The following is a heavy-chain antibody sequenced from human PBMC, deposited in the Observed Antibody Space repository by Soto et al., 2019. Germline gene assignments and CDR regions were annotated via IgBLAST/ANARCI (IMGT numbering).Heavy chain of an antibody. CDR1: GVSISSYY. CDR3: ARDSRSIFGVVIPSPPDY. CDR2: IYTSGGT. J-gene: IGHJ4*02. Sequence: QVQLQESGPGLVKPSETLSLTCTVSGVSISSYYWSWIRQPAGKGLEWIGRIYTSGGTNYNPSLKSRVTMSVDTSKNQFSLKLSSVTAADTAVYYCARDSRSIFGVVIPSPPDYWGQGTLVTVSS. D-gene: IGHD3-3*01. V-gene: IGHV4-4*07.